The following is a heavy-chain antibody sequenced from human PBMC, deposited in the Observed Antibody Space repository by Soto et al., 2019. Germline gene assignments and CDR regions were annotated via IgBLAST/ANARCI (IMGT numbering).Heavy chain of an antibody. CDR3: ARAAGIITMVRAMDV. D-gene: IGHD3-10*01. CDR1: GFTFSSYS. V-gene: IGHV3-48*01. J-gene: IGHJ6*02. CDR2: ISSSSSTI. Sequence: PGGSLRLSCAASGFTFSSYSMNWVRQAPGKGLEWVSYISSSSSTIYYADSVKGRFTISRDNAKNSLYLQMNSLRAEDTAVYYCARAAGIITMVRAMDVWGQGTTVTVSS.